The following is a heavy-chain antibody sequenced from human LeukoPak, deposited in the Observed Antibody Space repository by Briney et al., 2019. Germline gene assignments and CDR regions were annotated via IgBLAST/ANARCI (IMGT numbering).Heavy chain of an antibody. Sequence: GGSLRLSCAASGFTFSSYSMNWVRQAPGKGLEWVSSISSSSSYIYYADSVKGRFTISRDNAKNSLYLQMNSLRAEDTAVYYCARNLVTMVRGVIITFAFDIWGQGTMVTVSS. D-gene: IGHD3-10*01. V-gene: IGHV3-21*01. CDR2: ISSSSSYI. J-gene: IGHJ3*02. CDR1: GFTFSSYS. CDR3: ARNLVTMVRGVIITFAFDI.